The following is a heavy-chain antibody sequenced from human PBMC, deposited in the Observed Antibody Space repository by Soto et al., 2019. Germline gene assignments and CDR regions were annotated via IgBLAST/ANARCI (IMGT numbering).Heavy chain of an antibody. CDR3: ATQEVGGSYVYTFDP. D-gene: IGHD1-26*01. V-gene: IGHV4-39*01. J-gene: IGHJ5*02. CDR1: GGSITSSSYY. CDR2: IYYSGST. Sequence: SETLSLTCTVSGGSITSSSYYWGLIRQPPGKGLEWIGSIYYSGSTYYNPSLKSRVTISVDTSKNQFSLKLSSVTAADTAVYYCATQEVGGSYVYTFDPWGQGTLVTVSS.